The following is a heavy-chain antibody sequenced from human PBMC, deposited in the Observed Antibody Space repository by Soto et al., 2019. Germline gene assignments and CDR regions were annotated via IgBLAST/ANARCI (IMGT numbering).Heavy chain of an antibody. CDR1: GGSISSYY. Sequence: PSETLSLTCTVSGGSISSYYWSWIRRPPGKGLEWIGNIYYSGSTYYNPSLKSRVTISGDTSKNQFSLRLTSVTAADTAVYYCARHPPYGPLDYWGQGTLVTVSS. CDR3: ARHPPYGPLDY. CDR2: IYYSGST. D-gene: IGHD4-17*01. V-gene: IGHV4-59*08. J-gene: IGHJ4*02.